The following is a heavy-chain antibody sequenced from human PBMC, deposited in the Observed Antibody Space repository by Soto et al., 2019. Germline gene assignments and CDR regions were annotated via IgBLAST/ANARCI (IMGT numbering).Heavy chain of an antibody. J-gene: IGHJ3*02. CDR1: GGSISGGGYS. D-gene: IGHD3-22*01. CDR2: IYHSGST. CDR3: ARVLGAITMIVVVGGAFDI. V-gene: IGHV4-30-2*01. Sequence: SETLSLTCAVSGGSISGGGYSWSWIRQPPGKGLEWIGYIYHSGSTYYNQSLKTRVTISVDRSKNQFSLKLSSVTAADTAVYYCARVLGAITMIVVVGGAFDIWGQGTMVT.